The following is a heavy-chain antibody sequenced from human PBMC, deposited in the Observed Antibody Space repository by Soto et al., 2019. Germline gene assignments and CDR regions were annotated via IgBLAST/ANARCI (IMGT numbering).Heavy chain of an antibody. CDR2: IYYSGST. J-gene: IGHJ5*02. CDR1: GGSISRYS. CDR3: ARVGSLKMASINWFYP. Sequence: TLSLTCTVSGGSISRYSSSLIRQPLGKGLEWIRYIYYSGSTNYNPSLKSRVTISVDTSKNQFSLKLSSVTAADTAVYYCARVGSLKMASINWFYPWGQGALVTVSS. V-gene: IGHV4-59*01. D-gene: IGHD1-26*01.